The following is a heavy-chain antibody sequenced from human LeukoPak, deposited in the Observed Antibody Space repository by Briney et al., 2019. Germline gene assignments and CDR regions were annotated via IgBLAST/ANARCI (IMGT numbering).Heavy chain of an antibody. J-gene: IGHJ5*02. CDR2: ISGYNSNT. Sequence: ASVKVSCKASGYTFTSYGISWVRQAPGQGLEWMGWISGYNSNTNYAQKFQGRVTMTTDTSTSTAYMELRSLRSDDTAVYYCARDGAGITIFGVVTINWFDPWGQGTLVTVSS. CDR3: ARDGAGITIFGVVTINWFDP. V-gene: IGHV1-18*01. CDR1: GYTFTSYG. D-gene: IGHD3-3*01.